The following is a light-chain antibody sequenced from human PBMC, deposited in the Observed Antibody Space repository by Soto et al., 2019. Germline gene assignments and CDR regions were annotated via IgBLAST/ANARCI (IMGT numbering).Light chain of an antibody. CDR3: CSYAGSSTLV. Sequence: QSALTQPASVSGSPGQSITISCTGTSSDVGSYNLVSWYQQHPGKAPKLIIYEVIKRPSGVSHRFSGSKSANTASLTISGLQAEDEAHYYCCSYAGSSTLVFGGGTKLTVL. CDR1: SSDVGSYNL. CDR2: EVI. J-gene: IGLJ2*01. V-gene: IGLV2-23*02.